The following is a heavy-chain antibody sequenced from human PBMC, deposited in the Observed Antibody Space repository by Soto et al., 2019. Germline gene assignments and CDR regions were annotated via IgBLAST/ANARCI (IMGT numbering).Heavy chain of an antibody. J-gene: IGHJ6*02. CDR1: GYIFSNYW. Sequence: GESLKISCKASGYIFSNYWIGWVRHMPGKGLEWMGMIFPGDSDTRYSPSFQGQVTMSAGKSINTAYLQWNDLKASDTAIYYCARVKTGNPGYYAMDVWGQGTTVTVSS. CDR2: IFPGDSDT. CDR3: ARVKTGNPGYYAMDV. V-gene: IGHV5-51*01. D-gene: IGHD6-13*01.